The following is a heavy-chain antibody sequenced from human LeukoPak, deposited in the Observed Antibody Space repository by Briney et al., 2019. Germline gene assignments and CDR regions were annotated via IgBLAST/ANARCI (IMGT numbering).Heavy chain of an antibody. CDR2: IYYTGST. D-gene: IGHD3-9*01. J-gene: IGHJ4*02. Sequence: PSETLSLTCTVSGGSISSSSYYWGWIRQPPGKGLEWIGSIYYTGSTYYNPSLKSRVTISLDTSKNQFSLKLSSMTAADTAVYYCARQTVPPRYLDYWGQGTLVTVSS. V-gene: IGHV4-39*01. CDR3: ARQTVPPRYLDY. CDR1: GGSISSSSYY.